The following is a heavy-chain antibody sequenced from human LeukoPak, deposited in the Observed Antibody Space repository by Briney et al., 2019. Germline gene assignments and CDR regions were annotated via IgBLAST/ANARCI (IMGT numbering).Heavy chain of an antibody. D-gene: IGHD3-22*01. CDR3: AREADYYDSSGYYFPRPEFDY. J-gene: IGHJ4*02. Sequence: SETLSLTCTVSGGSISSSSYYWGWIRQPPGKGLEWIGEINHSGSTNYDPSLHSRVTISVDTSKNQFSLKLSSVTAADTAVYYCAREADYYDSSGYYFPRPEFDYWGQGTLVTVSS. CDR1: GGSISSSSYY. V-gene: IGHV4-39*07. CDR2: INHSGST.